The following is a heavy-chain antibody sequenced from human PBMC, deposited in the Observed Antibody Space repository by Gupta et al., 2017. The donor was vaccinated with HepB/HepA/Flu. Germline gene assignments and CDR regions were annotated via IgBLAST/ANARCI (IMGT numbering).Heavy chain of an antibody. CDR2: INPSGGST. J-gene: IGHJ4*02. CDR3: ARARVVGATTLLFDY. CDR1: GYTFTSYY. D-gene: IGHD1-26*01. V-gene: IGHV1-46*01. Sequence: QVQLVQSGAEVKKPGASVKVSCKASGYTFTSYYMHWVRPAPGQGLEWMGIINPSGGSTSYAQKFQGRVTMTRDTSTSTVYMELSSLRSEDTAVYYCARARVVGATTLLFDYWGQGTLVTVSS.